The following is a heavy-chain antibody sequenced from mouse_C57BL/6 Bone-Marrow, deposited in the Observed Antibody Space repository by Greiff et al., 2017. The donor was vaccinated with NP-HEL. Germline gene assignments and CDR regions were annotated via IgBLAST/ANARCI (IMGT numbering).Heavy chain of an antibody. J-gene: IGHJ4*01. Sequence: EVKLMESGAELVRPGASVKLSCTASGFNIKDDYMHWVKQRPEQGLEWIGWIDPENGDTEYASKFQGKATITADTSSNTAYLQLSSLTSEDTAVYYCTTPYPFYAMDYWGQGTSVTVSS. CDR3: TTPYPFYAMDY. CDR2: IDPENGDT. CDR1: GFNIKDDY. V-gene: IGHV14-4*01.